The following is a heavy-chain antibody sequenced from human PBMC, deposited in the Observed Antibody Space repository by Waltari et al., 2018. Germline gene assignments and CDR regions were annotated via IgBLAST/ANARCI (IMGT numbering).Heavy chain of an antibody. CDR1: GGSISSGRYY. V-gene: IGHV4-31*03. D-gene: IGHD4-4*01. J-gene: IGHJ4*02. Sequence: QVQLQESGPGLVKPSQTLSLTCTVSGGSISSGRYYWTWIRQQSGKGLEWIGYIYYSGTTYYNPSLESRAYISVDTSKNQFSLKLRSVTAADTAVYYCAREGRDDYSFPTYFDNWGQGTLVTVSS. CDR2: IYYSGTT. CDR3: AREGRDDYSFPTYFDN.